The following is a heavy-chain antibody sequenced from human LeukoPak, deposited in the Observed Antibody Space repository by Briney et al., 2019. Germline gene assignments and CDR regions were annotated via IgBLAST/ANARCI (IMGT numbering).Heavy chain of an antibody. V-gene: IGHV3-9*01. CDR3: AKGSKITIFGVVIGDY. Sequence: GGSLRLSCAASGFTFDDYAMHWVRQAPGKGLEWVSGISWNSGSIGYADSVKGRFTISRDNAKNSLYLQMNSLRAEDTAVYYCAKGSKITIFGVVIGDYWGQGTLVTVSS. J-gene: IGHJ4*02. CDR2: ISWNSGSI. CDR1: GFTFDDYA. D-gene: IGHD3-3*01.